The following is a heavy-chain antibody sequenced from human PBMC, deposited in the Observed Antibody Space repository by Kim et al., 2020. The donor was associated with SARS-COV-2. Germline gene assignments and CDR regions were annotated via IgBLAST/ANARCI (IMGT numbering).Heavy chain of an antibody. J-gene: IGHJ4*02. Sequence: SYADSVKGRFTISRDNSKNTLYLQMNSLRAEDTAVYYCAKFDTAIDGFDYWGQGTLVTVSS. CDR3: AKFDTAIDGFDY. V-gene: IGHV3-33*06. D-gene: IGHD5-18*01.